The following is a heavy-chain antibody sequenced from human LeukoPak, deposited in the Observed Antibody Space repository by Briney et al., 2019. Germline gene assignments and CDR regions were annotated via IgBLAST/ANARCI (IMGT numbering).Heavy chain of an antibody. Sequence: GGSLRLSCSASGFTFSSYGMHWVRQAPGKGLEWVAFIRYDGSNKYYADSVKGRFTMSRDNSKNPLSLQMNSLRAEDTAVYYCAKDPYYYDSSTLGFFDYWGQGTLVTVSS. V-gene: IGHV3-30*02. D-gene: IGHD3-22*01. CDR3: AKDPYYYDSSTLGFFDY. CDR1: GFTFSSYG. CDR2: IRYDGSNK. J-gene: IGHJ4*02.